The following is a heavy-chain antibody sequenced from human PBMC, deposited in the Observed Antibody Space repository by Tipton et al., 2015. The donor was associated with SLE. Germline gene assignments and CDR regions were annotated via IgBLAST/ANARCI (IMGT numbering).Heavy chain of an antibody. CDR2: IKEDGSDK. D-gene: IGHD5-12*01. Sequence: SLRLSCSASAFSITSYWMTWVRQAPGKGLEWLANIKEDGSDKNYVDSVKGRLTVSRDNAKNALYLQMSSLRAEDTAVYYCARDSRWLPDYWGQGTLVTVSS. V-gene: IGHV3-7*03. J-gene: IGHJ4*02. CDR3: ARDSRWLPDY. CDR1: AFSITSYW.